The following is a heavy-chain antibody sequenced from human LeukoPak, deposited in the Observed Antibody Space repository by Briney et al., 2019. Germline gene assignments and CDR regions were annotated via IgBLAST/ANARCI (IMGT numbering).Heavy chain of an antibody. CDR2: IRSDGSST. J-gene: IGHJ4*02. Sequence: GGPLRLSCAASGFTFSNYWMLWVRQAPGKGLVCVSRIRSDGSSTVYADSVKGRITISRDNAKNTLYLQMNSLRVEDTAVYYCTRTYYYDSIDYFDYWGQGDLVTVSS. D-gene: IGHD3-22*01. V-gene: IGHV3-74*01. CDR3: TRTYYYDSIDYFDY. CDR1: GFTFSNYW.